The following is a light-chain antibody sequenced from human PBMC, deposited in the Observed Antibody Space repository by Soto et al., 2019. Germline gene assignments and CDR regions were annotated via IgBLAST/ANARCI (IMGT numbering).Light chain of an antibody. CDR3: AAWDDSLKGYV. CDR2: SNN. CDR1: SSNIGSNT. V-gene: IGLV1-44*01. J-gene: IGLJ1*01. Sequence: QSVLTQPPSASGTPGQRVTIYCSGSSSNIGSNTVNWYQQLPGTAPKLLIYSNNQRPSGVPDRFSGSKSGTSASLAISGLQSEDEADYYCAAWDDSLKGYVFGTGTKLTVL.